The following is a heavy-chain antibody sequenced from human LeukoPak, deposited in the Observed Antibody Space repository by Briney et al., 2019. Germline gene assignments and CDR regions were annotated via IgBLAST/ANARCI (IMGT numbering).Heavy chain of an antibody. J-gene: IGHJ4*02. V-gene: IGHV4-31*03. Sequence: SQTLSLTCTISGGSIRSRGHYWSWIRQHPGKGLEWIGYSYYSGSTYYNPSLESRVTISVDTSKSQFSLSLSPVTAADTAVYFCAREMDCGADCYSYDCWGQGILVTVSS. D-gene: IGHD2-21*02. CDR3: AREMDCGADCYSYDC. CDR2: SYYSGST. CDR1: GGSIRSRGHY.